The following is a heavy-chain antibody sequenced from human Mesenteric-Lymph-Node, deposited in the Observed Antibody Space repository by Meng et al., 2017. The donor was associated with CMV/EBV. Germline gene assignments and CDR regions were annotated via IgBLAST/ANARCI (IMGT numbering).Heavy chain of an antibody. Sequence: GGSLRLSCVGSGFIFGSYSMNWVRQAPGKGLEWVSSISSSGNYISYADSVKGRFTISRDNAKNSLYLQMNSLRAEDTAVYYCARDQGYYDRGGYLNWFDPWGQGTLVTVSS. V-gene: IGHV3-21*01. CDR1: GFIFGSYS. D-gene: IGHD3-22*01. CDR3: ARDQGYYDRGGYLNWFDP. CDR2: ISSSGNYI. J-gene: IGHJ5*02.